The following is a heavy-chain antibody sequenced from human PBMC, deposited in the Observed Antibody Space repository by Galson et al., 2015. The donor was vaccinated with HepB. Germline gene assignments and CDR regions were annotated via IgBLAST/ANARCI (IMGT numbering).Heavy chain of an antibody. D-gene: IGHD3-10*01. Sequence: ETLSLTCAVYGGSFSGYYWSWIRQPPGKGLEWIGEINHSGSTNYNPSLKSRATISVDTSKNQFSLKLSSVTAADTAVYYCARAQYYGSGSPRYYYYYGMDVWGQGTTVTVSS. CDR3: ARAQYYGSGSPRYYYYYGMDV. CDR1: GGSFSGYY. V-gene: IGHV4-34*01. J-gene: IGHJ6*02. CDR2: INHSGST.